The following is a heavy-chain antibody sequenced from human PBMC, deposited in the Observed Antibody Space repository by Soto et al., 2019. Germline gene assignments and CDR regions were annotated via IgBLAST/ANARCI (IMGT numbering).Heavy chain of an antibody. CDR2: IYYSGST. Sequence: SETLSVTCTVSGGSISSGGYYWSWIRQHPGKGLEWIGYIYYSGSTYYNPSLKSRVTISVDTSKTQFSLQLSSVTAADTAVYSCARAVLWFGELSSIWPWGQGPIVTVSS. J-gene: IGHJ5*02. V-gene: IGHV4-31*03. CDR1: GGSISSGGYY. D-gene: IGHD3-10*01. CDR3: ARAVLWFGELSSIWP.